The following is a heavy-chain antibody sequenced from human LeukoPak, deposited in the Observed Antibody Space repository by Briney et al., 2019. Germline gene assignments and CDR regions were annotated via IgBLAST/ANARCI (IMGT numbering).Heavy chain of an antibody. Sequence: PSETLSLTCTVSGGSISSNYWSWIRQAAGKGLEWIGRIYTSGSTNYNPSLKSRVSMSLDTSKNQFSLKLNSVTAADTAVYYCARQPPYYYGMDVWGRGTTVTVFS. CDR2: IYTSGST. V-gene: IGHV4-4*07. J-gene: IGHJ6*02. CDR3: ARQPPYYYGMDV. CDR1: GGSISSNY.